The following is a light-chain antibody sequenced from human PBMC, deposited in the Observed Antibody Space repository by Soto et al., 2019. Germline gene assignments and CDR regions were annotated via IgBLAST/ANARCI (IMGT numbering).Light chain of an antibody. CDR1: QGISTW. CDR3: QQANSFPIT. J-gene: IGKJ5*01. V-gene: IGKV1-12*01. Sequence: EIQMTQSPSSVSASVGDRVTITCRASQGISTWLAWYQQKAGKAPNXLIYGASNLHSGVPSRFSGSGSGTNGTITISSLKPEDCETYDGQQANSFPITFGQGTRLEIK. CDR2: GAS.